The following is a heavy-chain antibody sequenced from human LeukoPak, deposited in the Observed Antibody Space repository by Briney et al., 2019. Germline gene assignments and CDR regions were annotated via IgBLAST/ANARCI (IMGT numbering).Heavy chain of an antibody. Sequence: PSETLSLTRTVSGGSISSYYWSWIRQPPGKGLEWIGYIHYSGSTNYNPSLKSRVTISVDTSKNQFSLKLSSVTAADTAVYYCARMVRGVSIDYWGQGTLVTVSS. CDR2: IHYSGST. D-gene: IGHD3-10*01. J-gene: IGHJ4*02. CDR1: GGSISSYY. CDR3: ARMVRGVSIDY. V-gene: IGHV4-59*01.